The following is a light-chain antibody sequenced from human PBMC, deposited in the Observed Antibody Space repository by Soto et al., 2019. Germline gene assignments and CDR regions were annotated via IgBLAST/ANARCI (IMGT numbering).Light chain of an antibody. V-gene: IGKV3-20*01. CDR3: QQYDISPRT. CDR1: QSVSSY. J-gene: IGKJ1*01. CDR2: AAS. Sequence: EIVLTQSPATLSLSPGERAMLSCRASQSVSSYLAWYQQKPGQAPRLLIYAASSRATGIPGRFSGSGSGTDFALTISRLEPEDFAVYYCQQYDISPRTFGQGTKVDI.